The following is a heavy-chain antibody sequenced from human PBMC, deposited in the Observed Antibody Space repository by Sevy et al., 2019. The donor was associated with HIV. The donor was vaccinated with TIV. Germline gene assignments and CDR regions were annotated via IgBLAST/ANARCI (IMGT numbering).Heavy chain of an antibody. CDR2: INPNSGGT. V-gene: IGHV1-2*02. D-gene: IGHD4-17*01. Sequence: ASVKVSCKASGYTFTGYYMHWVRQAPGQGLEWMGWINPNSGGTNYAQKFQGRVTMTRETSISTAYMELSRLRSDDTAVYYCARDGGYGDYEYYYYYMDVWGKGTTVTVSS. J-gene: IGHJ6*03. CDR1: GYTFTGYY. CDR3: ARDGGYGDYEYYYYYMDV.